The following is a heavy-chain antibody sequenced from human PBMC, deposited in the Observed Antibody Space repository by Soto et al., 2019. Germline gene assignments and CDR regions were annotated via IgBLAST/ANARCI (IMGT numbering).Heavy chain of an antibody. V-gene: IGHV3-33*01. Sequence: PGGSLRLSCAASGFTFSSYGMHWVRQAPGKGLEWVAVIWHDGSNKYYGDSVKGRFTISRDNSKNKMYMQMNSLRAEDTAVYYCVREFDYRFDYWGQGILVTVSS. J-gene: IGHJ4*02. CDR1: GFTFSSYG. D-gene: IGHD3-9*01. CDR3: VREFDYRFDY. CDR2: IWHDGSNK.